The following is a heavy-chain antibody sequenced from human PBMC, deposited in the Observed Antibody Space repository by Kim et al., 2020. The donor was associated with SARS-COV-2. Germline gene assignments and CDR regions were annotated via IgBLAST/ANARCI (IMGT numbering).Heavy chain of an antibody. CDR3: ATDKGYYSGSYY. J-gene: IGHJ4*02. V-gene: IGHV4-30-2*04. D-gene: IGHD1-26*01. Sequence: YYNPSLKSRVTISVDTSKNQFSLKLSSVTAADTAVYYCATDKGYYSGSYYWGQGTLVTVSS.